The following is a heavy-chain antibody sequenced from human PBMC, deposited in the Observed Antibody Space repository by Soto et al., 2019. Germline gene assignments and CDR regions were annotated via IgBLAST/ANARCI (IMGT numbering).Heavy chain of an antibody. V-gene: IGHV4-34*01. Sequence: SETLSLTCAVYGGSFSGYYWSWIRQPPGKGLEWIGEINHSGSTNYNPALKSRVTISVDTSKNQFPLKLSSVTAADTAVYYCARPLGVAARAFDIWGQGTMVTVSS. CDR1: GGSFSGYY. D-gene: IGHD6-6*01. CDR2: INHSGST. CDR3: ARPLGVAARAFDI. J-gene: IGHJ3*02.